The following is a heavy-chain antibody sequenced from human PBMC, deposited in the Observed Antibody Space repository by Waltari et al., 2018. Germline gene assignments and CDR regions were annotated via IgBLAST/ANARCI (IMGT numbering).Heavy chain of an antibody. CDR3: ARVVEQQLVFPY. V-gene: IGHV3-30-3*01. J-gene: IGHJ4*02. Sequence: QVQLVESGGGVVQPGRSLRLSCAASGFTFSSYAMHWVRQAPGKGLEWVAVISYDGSNKYYADSVKGRFTISRDNSKNTLYLQMNSLRAEDTAVYYCARVVEQQLVFPYWGQGTLVTVSS. D-gene: IGHD6-13*01. CDR1: GFTFSSYA. CDR2: ISYDGSNK.